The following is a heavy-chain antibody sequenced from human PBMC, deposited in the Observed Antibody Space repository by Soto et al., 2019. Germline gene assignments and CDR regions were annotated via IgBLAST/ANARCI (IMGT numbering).Heavy chain of an antibody. CDR3: ARHYCSGPLDV. CDR1: AESVFSSSED. Sequence: SQTTLPTCAFSAESVFSSSEDWNWMRQCPSRGLEWLGRTYYRYKWYNDYAVSVKSRITINPDTSQNQFSLQLNSVTREVTALYYCARHYCSGPLDVWRQGTTVTVSS. J-gene: IGHJ6*02. CDR2: TYYRYKWYN. D-gene: IGHD3-3*02. V-gene: IGHV6-1*01.